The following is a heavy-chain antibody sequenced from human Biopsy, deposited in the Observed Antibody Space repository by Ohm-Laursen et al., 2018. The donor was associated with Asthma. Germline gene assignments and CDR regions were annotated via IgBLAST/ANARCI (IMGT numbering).Heavy chain of an antibody. J-gene: IGHJ3*02. D-gene: IGHD1-1*01. CDR3: VRDGTGDAFDI. Sequence: SLRLSCAASGFSFSNFAIHWVRQAPGKGLEWVGVISKDASTQDYADSVKGRFTMARDNSKNTLDLQMNSLREGDTAVYYCVRDGTGDAFDIWGQGTVVSVSS. V-gene: IGHV3-30*01. CDR2: ISKDASTQ. CDR1: GFSFSNFA.